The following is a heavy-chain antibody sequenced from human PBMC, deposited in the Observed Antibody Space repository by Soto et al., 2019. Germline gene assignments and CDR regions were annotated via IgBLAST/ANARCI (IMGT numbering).Heavy chain of an antibody. CDR1: GGSFSGYY. D-gene: IGHD3-22*01. Sequence: PSETLSLTCAVYGGSFSGYYWSWIRQPPGKGLEWIGEINHSGSTNYNPSLKSRVTISVDTSKNQFSLKLSSVTAADTAVYYCARGTDYYDSSGYRLPFGYWGQGTLVTVSS. V-gene: IGHV4-34*01. CDR2: INHSGST. J-gene: IGHJ4*02. CDR3: ARGTDYYDSSGYRLPFGY.